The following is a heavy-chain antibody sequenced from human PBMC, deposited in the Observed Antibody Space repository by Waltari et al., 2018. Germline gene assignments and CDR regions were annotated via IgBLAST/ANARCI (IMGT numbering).Heavy chain of an antibody. D-gene: IGHD6-19*01. V-gene: IGHV3-33*01. J-gene: IGHJ4*02. CDR1: GFTFSSYG. CDR3: ARTGNGHSSGWYSGDY. CDR2: IWYYVSKT. Sequence: QVQLVESGGGVVQPGRSLRLSCAASGFTFSSYGMHWVRQAPDKGLEWVASIWYYVSKTSYADSVERRFTISKDNSNNTLYLQMNSLRAEDTAVYYCARTGNGHSSGWYSGDYWGQGTLVTVSS.